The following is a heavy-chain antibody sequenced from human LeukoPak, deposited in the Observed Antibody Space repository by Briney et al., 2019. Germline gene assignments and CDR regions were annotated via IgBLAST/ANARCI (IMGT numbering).Heavy chain of an antibody. CDR2: INPNSGGT. V-gene: IGHV1-2*02. D-gene: IGHD3/OR15-3a*01. CDR1: GYTFSDYY. CDR3: ARGPLQSDWYYFDY. Sequence: ASLKVSCKASGYTFSDYYMHWMRQAPGQGLEWMGWINPNSGGTNYAQNFQGRVTMTRDTSINTAYMELSRLTSDDTAVYYCARGPLQSDWYYFDYWGQGILVTVSS. J-gene: IGHJ4*02.